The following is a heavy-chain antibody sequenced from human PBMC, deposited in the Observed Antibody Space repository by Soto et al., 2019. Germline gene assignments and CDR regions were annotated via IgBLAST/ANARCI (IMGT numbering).Heavy chain of an antibody. CDR1: GGSIGSGGYY. CDR3: ARGRMTIQTGFGI. V-gene: IGHV4-31*03. CDR2: IYSNGNT. D-gene: IGHD3-9*01. Sequence: SETLSLTCTVSGGSIGSGGYYWSWIRQDPGKGLEWLGYIYSNGNTYYNPSLKSRLVISSDTSQNLFSLRLSSVTAADTVMYFCARGRMTIQTGFGIWGQGTMVTGSS. J-gene: IGHJ3*02.